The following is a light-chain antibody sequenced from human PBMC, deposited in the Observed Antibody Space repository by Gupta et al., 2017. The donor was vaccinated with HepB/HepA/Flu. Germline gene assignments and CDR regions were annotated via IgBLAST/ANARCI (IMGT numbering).Light chain of an antibody. CDR2: QNS. CDR3: QAWDRSSSIV. J-gene: IGLJ2*01. V-gene: IGLV3-1*01. Sequence: SIDLTQPPSVSVSPGQTATITCSGDILEYEYVSWSQHKPGQSPLLIIHQNSNRPSPIYERFSGSSSGNTATLTISETQAMDEADYYCQAWDRSSSIVFGGGTKLTVL. CDR1: ILEYEY.